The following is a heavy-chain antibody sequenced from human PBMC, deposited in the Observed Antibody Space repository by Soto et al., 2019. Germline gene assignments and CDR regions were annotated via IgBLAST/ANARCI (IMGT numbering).Heavy chain of an antibody. CDR3: ARENSSSSFFGYYYYGMDV. J-gene: IGHJ6*02. V-gene: IGHV1-69*13. Sequence: GASVKVSCKASGGTFSSYAISWVRQAPGQGLEWMGGIIPIFGTANYPQKFQGRVTITADESTSTAYMELSSLRSEDTAVYYCARENSSSSFFGYYYYGMDVWGQGTTVTVSS. D-gene: IGHD6-6*01. CDR1: GGTFSSYA. CDR2: IIPIFGTA.